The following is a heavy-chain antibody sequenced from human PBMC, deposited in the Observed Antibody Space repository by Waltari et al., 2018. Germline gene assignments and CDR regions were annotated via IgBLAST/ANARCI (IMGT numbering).Heavy chain of an antibody. Sequence: QVPLQQWGAGLLKPSETLSLTCAVSGGSLSGYFWTWFRQPPGKGPEWLGEINHSGYTNYNPSLKSRITMSVDTPKNQFSLTLTSVTAADSALYFCATGWSWHPTGDVFDFWGQGIRATVSS. CDR1: GGSLSGYF. CDR3: ATGWSWHPTGDVFDF. D-gene: IGHD6-19*01. CDR2: INHSGYT. V-gene: IGHV4-34*02. J-gene: IGHJ3*01.